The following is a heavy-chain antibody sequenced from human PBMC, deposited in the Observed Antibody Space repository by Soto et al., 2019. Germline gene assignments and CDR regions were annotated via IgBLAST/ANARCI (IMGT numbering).Heavy chain of an antibody. CDR3: ARGFYHILTVYYRGAEYFQH. CDR1: GYTFTNSG. Sequence: ASVKVSCKASGYTFTNSGISWVRQAPGQGLEWMGWISAYNGNTNYAQKLQGRVTMTTDTSTSTAYMELRSLRSDDTAVYYCARGFYHILTVYYRGAEYFQHWGQGTRVTVSS. D-gene: IGHD3-9*01. J-gene: IGHJ1*01. CDR2: ISAYNGNT. V-gene: IGHV1-18*01.